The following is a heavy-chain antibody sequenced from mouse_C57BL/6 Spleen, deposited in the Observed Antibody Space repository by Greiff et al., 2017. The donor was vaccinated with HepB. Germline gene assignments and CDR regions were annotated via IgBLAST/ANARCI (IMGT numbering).Heavy chain of an antibody. CDR1: GYAFSSYW. D-gene: IGHD1-1*01. J-gene: IGHJ2*01. Sequence: VKLQQSGAELVKPGASVKISCKASGYAFSSYWMNWVKQRPGKGLEWIGQIYPGDGDTNYNGKFKGKATLTADKSSSTAYMQLSSLTSEDSAVYFCARSWSTTVVNYFDYWGQGTTLTVSS. CDR2: IYPGDGDT. V-gene: IGHV1-80*01. CDR3: ARSWSTTVVNYFDY.